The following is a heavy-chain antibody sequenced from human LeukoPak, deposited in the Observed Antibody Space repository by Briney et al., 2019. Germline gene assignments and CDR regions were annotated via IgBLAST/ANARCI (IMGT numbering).Heavy chain of an antibody. D-gene: IGHD2-15*01. CDR1: GGSLSRSNW. CDR3: ARVGCSGGSCYRLRYYMDV. CDR2: IYHSGST. Sequence: SSGTLSLTCAVSGGSLSRSNWWSWARQPPGKGLEWIGEIYHSGSTNYNPSLKSRVTISLDKSKNQFSLKLSSVTAADTAVYYCARVGCSGGSCYRLRYYMDVWGKGTTVTVSS. J-gene: IGHJ6*03. V-gene: IGHV4-4*02.